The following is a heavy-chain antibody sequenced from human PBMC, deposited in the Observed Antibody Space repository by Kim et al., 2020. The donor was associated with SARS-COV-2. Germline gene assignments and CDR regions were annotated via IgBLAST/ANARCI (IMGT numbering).Heavy chain of an antibody. V-gene: IGHV1-18*01. CDR2: ISAYNGNT. CDR3: ARVGYCSSTSCYLGHYYYYYSMDL. Sequence: ASVKVSCKASGYTFTSYGISWVRQAPGQGLEWMGWISAYNGNTNYAQKLQGRVTMTTDTSTSTAYMELRSLRSDDTAVYYCARVGYCSSTSCYLGHYYYYYSMDLWGKGTTVTVSS. D-gene: IGHD2-2*01. CDR1: GYTFTSYG. J-gene: IGHJ6*03.